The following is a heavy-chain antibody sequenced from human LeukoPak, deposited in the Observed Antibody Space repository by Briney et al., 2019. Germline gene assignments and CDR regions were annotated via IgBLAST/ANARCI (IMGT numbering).Heavy chain of an antibody. Sequence: GGSLRLSCAASGFTFSNYGMNWVRQAPGKGLEWISFVSYSSSSLYYAGSVKGRFTISRDNAKNLLYLQLSSLRAEDTAVYYCAKPAATQCSSTSCSAFDHWGQGTLVTVSS. V-gene: IGHV3-48*01. CDR3: AKPAATQCSSTSCSAFDH. J-gene: IGHJ4*02. CDR2: VSYSSSSL. CDR1: GFTFSNYG. D-gene: IGHD2-2*01.